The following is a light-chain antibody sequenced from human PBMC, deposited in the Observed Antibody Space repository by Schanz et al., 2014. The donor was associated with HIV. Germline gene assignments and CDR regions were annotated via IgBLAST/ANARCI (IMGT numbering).Light chain of an antibody. Sequence: QSVLTQPPSMSAAPGQRVTISCAGSAFIIGQNYVSWFQQFPGTAPKLLIYVNHQRPSDIPDRFSGSKTGTSATLAIVGLQTGDEADYYCATWDSTLSAVVFGGGTKLTVL. CDR1: AFIIGQNY. CDR3: ATWDSTLSAVV. J-gene: IGLJ2*01. CDR2: VNH. V-gene: IGLV1-51*01.